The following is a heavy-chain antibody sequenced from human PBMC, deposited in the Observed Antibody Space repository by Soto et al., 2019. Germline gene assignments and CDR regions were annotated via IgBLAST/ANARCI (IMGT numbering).Heavy chain of an antibody. CDR2: ISYDGSNK. D-gene: IGHD2-2*01. V-gene: IGHV3-30*18. CDR3: AKGKGVLVPAATARNYYYGMDV. CDR1: GFTFSSYG. Sequence: QVQLVESGGGVVQPGRSLRLSCAASGFTFSSYGMHWVRQAPGKGLEWVAVISYDGSNKYYADSVKGRFTISRDNSKNXXYXQXXSLRAEDTAVYYCAKGKGVLVPAATARNYYYGMDVWGQGTTVTVSS. J-gene: IGHJ6*02.